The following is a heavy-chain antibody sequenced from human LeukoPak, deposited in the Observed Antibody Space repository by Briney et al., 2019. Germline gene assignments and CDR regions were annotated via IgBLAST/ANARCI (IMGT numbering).Heavy chain of an antibody. Sequence: ASVKVPCKASGYTFTSYYMHWVRQAPGQGLEWMGIINPSGGSTSYAQKFQGRVTMTRDVSTSTVYMELSSLRSEDTAVYYCATFSHGGDWFDPWGQGTLVTVSS. V-gene: IGHV1-46*01. CDR2: INPSGGST. J-gene: IGHJ5*02. CDR1: GYTFTSYY. D-gene: IGHD3-16*01. CDR3: ATFSHGGDWFDP.